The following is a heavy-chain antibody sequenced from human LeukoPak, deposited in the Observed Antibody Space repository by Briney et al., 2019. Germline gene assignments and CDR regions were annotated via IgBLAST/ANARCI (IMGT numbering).Heavy chain of an antibody. D-gene: IGHD3-3*01. J-gene: IGHJ5*02. CDR3: AAQRGASLHDFWSTRLFDP. Sequence: SVKVSCKASGFTFHTSAMQWVRQARGQRLEWIGWIVLGSGNTVYSHKFHDRVIITRDMFTSTVYMELDSLGSGDTAVYYCAAQRGASLHDFWSTRLFDPWGQGTLVTVSS. V-gene: IGHV1-58*02. CDR1: GFTFHTSA. CDR2: IVLGSGNT.